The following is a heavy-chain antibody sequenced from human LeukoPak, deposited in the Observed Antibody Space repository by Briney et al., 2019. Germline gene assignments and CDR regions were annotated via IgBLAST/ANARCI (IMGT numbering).Heavy chain of an antibody. D-gene: IGHD2-15*01. CDR3: ARARYCSGGSCFDP. Sequence: ASVKVSCKASGYTFTGYYMHWVRQAPGQGLEWMGWINPNGGGTNYAQKFQGRVTMTRDTSISTAYMELSRLRSDDTAVYYCARARYCSGGSCFDPWGQGTLVTVSS. CDR1: GYTFTGYY. J-gene: IGHJ5*02. V-gene: IGHV1-2*02. CDR2: INPNGGGT.